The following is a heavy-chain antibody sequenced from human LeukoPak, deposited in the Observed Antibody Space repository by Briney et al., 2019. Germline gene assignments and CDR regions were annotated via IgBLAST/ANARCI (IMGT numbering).Heavy chain of an antibody. J-gene: IGHJ4*02. D-gene: IGHD4-17*01. CDR3: AREKNDYGDYDRGYYFDY. CDR2: INPNSGGT. Sequence: ASVKVSCKASGYTFTGYYMHWVRQAPGQGLEWMGWINPNSGGTNCAQKFQGRVTMTRDTSISTAYMELSRLRSDDTAVYYCAREKNDYGDYDRGYYFDYWGQGTLVTVSS. V-gene: IGHV1-2*02. CDR1: GYTFTGYY.